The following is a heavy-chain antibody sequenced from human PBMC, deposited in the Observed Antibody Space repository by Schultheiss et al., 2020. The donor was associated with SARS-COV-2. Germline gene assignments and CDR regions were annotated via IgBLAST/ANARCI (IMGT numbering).Heavy chain of an antibody. CDR1: GGSFSGYY. CDR3: AKDLAAVADPVYYYYYGMDV. V-gene: IGHV4-34*01. D-gene: IGHD6-19*01. CDR2: INHSGST. J-gene: IGHJ6*02. Sequence: SETLSLTCAVYGGSFSGYYWSWIRQPPGKGLEWIGEINHSGSTNYNPSLKSRLSISVDTSKNQFSLKVSSVTAADTAVYYCAKDLAAVADPVYYYYYGMDVWGQGTTVTVSS.